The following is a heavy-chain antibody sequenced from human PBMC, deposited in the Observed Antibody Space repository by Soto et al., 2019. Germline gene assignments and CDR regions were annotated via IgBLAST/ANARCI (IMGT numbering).Heavy chain of an antibody. CDR2: IIPIFGTA. CDR1: GGTFSSYA. V-gene: IGHV1-69*13. CDR3: ARDARDGYNKYDY. J-gene: IGHJ4*02. Sequence: SLNVSCKASGGTFSSYAISWVRQAPGQGLEWMGGIIPIFGTANYAQKFQGRVTITADESTSTAYMELSSLRSEDTAVYYCARDARDGYNKYDYWGQGTLVTVSS. D-gene: IGHD4-4*01.